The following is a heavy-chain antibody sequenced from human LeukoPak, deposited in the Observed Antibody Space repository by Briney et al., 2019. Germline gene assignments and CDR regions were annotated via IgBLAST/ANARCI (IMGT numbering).Heavy chain of an antibody. CDR3: TTECAYYYDSSGYDPYYFDY. CDR1: GLTFSSYA. D-gene: IGHD3-22*01. CDR2: ISGSGGRT. J-gene: IGHJ4*02. V-gene: IGHV3-23*01. Sequence: VQPGGSLRLSCAASGLTFSSYAMSWVRQAPGKGLEWVSAISGSGGRTYYAESVKGRSTISRDNSKNTLYLQMNSLKTEDTAVYYCTTECAYYYDSSGYDPYYFDYWGQGTLVTVSS.